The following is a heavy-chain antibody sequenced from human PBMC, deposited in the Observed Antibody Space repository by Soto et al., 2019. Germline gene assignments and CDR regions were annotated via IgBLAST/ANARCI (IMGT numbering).Heavy chain of an antibody. V-gene: IGHV3-30-3*01. D-gene: IGHD3-22*01. CDR2: ISYDGSNT. CDR1: GFTFSSYA. CDR3: ARDHYDSSGWADY. Sequence: GGSLRLSCAASGFTFSSYAMHWVRQAPGKGLEWVALISYDGSNTYYADSVKGRFTISRDNSENTLYLQMNSLRAEDTAVYYCARDHYDSSGWADYWGQGTLVTVSS. J-gene: IGHJ4*02.